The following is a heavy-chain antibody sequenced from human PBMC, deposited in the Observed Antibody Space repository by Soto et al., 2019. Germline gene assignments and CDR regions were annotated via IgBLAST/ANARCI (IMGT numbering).Heavy chain of an antibody. CDR2: IYHSGGT. J-gene: IGHJ4*02. CDR1: GGSISSSNW. D-gene: IGHD6-13*01. V-gene: IGHV4-4*02. CDR3: ARGDSSWYPEVVFDY. Sequence: QVQLQESGPGLVKPSGTLSLTCAVSGGSISSSNWWSWVRQPPGKGLEWIGEIYHSGGTNYNPSLKSRVTISVDKSRNQFSLELSSVTAADTAVYYCARGDSSWYPEVVFDYWGQGTLVTVSS.